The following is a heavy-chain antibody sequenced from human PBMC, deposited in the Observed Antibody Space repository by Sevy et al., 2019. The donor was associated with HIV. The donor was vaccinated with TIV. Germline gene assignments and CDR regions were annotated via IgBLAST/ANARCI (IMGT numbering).Heavy chain of an antibody. D-gene: IGHD3-10*01. CDR3: ARANHYYGSGSYYAPGY. V-gene: IGHV3-30-3*01. Sequence: GGSLRLSCAASGFTFSSYAMHWVRQAPGKGLEWVAVISYDGSNKYYADSVKCRFTISRDNSKNTLYLQMNSLRAEDTAVYYCARANHYYGSGSYYAPGYWGQGTLVTVSS. J-gene: IGHJ4*02. CDR2: ISYDGSNK. CDR1: GFTFSSYA.